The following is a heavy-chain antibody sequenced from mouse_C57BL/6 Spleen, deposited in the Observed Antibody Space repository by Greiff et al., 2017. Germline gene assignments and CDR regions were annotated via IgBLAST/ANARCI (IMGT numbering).Heavy chain of an antibody. CDR3: ARDEGNYLYYFDY. CDR2: IYPGSGST. Sequence: QVQLKQPGAELVKPGASVKMSCKASGYTFTSYWITWVKQRPGQGLEWIGDIYPGSGSTNYNEKFKSKATLTVDTSSSTAYMQLSSLTSEDSAVYYCARDEGNYLYYFDYWGQGTTLTVSS. V-gene: IGHV1-55*01. J-gene: IGHJ2*01. D-gene: IGHD2-1*01. CDR1: GYTFTSYW.